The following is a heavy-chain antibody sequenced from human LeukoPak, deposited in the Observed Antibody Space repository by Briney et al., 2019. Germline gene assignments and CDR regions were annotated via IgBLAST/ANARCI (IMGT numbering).Heavy chain of an antibody. J-gene: IGHJ5*02. CDR1: GGSISSSSYY. CDR2: IYYSGST. D-gene: IGHD3-10*01. V-gene: IGHV4-39*07. CDR3: AREYYYGSGRAGFDP. Sequence: PSETLSLTCTVSGGSISSSSYYWGWIRQPPGKGLEWIRSIYYSGSTYYNPSLKSRVTISVDTSKNQFSLKLSSVTAADTAVYYCAREYYYGSGRAGFDPWGQGTLVTVSS.